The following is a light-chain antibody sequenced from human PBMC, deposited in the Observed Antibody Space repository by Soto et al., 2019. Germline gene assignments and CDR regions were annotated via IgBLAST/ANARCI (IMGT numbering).Light chain of an antibody. J-gene: IGKJ4*01. V-gene: IGKV3-15*01. CDR3: QQYNNWPVT. CDR2: DAS. Sequence: EIVMTQSPATLSVSPGERATLSCRASQSVSSNLAWYQQKPGQAPRLLIYDASTRATGIPARFSGSGSGTELSLTISSLQSEDFAVYYCQQYNNWPVTFGGGTKVEI. CDR1: QSVSSN.